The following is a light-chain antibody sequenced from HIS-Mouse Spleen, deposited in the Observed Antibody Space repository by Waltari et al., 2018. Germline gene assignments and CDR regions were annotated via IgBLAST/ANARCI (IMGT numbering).Light chain of an antibody. CDR3: QQRSNWPLT. CDR2: DAS. CDR1: QSVSRD. V-gene: IGKV3D-11*02. J-gene: IGKJ4*01. Sequence: EIVLTQSPATLSLSPGERATLSCRASQSVSRDLAWYQQKPGQAPRLLIYDASNRATGSPARFSGRGPGTDFTLTISSREPEDFAVYYCQQRSNWPLTFGGGTKVEIK.